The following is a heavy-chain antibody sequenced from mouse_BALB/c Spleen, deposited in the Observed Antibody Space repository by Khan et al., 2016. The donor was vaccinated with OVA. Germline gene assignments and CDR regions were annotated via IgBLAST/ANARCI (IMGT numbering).Heavy chain of an antibody. CDR1: GYTFTDFT. CDR3: ERGGGGNRFAY. V-gene: IGHV1S137*01. CDR2: ISTYYGDV. J-gene: IGHJ3*01. Sequence: QVQLQQSGAELVRPGVSVKISCKGSGYTFTDFTMHWVKQSHAKSLEWIGVISTYYGDVTYNQKFKGKATMTVDKSSSTAYMELARLTSEDSAIYSCERGGGGNRFAYWGQGTLVTVSA.